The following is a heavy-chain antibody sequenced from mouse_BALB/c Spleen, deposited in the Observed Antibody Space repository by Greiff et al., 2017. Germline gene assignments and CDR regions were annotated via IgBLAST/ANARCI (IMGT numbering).Heavy chain of an antibody. D-gene: IGHD3-3*01. CDR1: GFSLTSYG. Sequence: VQRVESGPGLVQPSQSLSITCTVSGFSLTSYGVHWVRQSPGKGLEWLGVIWSGGSTNYNAAFISRLSTSKDNSKSQVFFKMNSLQANDTAIYYCARNRDEGYAMDYWGQGTSVTVSS. CDR3: ARNRDEGYAMDY. CDR2: IWSGGST. V-gene: IGHV2-2*02. J-gene: IGHJ4*01.